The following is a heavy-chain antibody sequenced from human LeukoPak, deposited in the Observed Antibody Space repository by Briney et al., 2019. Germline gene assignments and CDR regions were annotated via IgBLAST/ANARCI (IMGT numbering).Heavy chain of an antibody. D-gene: IGHD3-10*01. V-gene: IGHV3-21*01. CDR2: ISSSSSYI. CDR1: GFTFSSYS. CDR3: ARITMVRGSYDY. J-gene: IGHJ4*02. Sequence: GGSLRLSRAASGFTFSSYSMNWVRQAPGKGLEWVSSISSSSSYIYYADSVKGRFTISRDNAKNSLYLQMNSLRAEDTAVYYCARITMVRGSYDYWGQGTLVTVSS.